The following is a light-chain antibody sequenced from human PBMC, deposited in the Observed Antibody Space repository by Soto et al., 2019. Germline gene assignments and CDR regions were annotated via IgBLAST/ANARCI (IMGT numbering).Light chain of an antibody. CDR1: QTISGNY. V-gene: IGKV3-20*01. CDR2: GAG. Sequence: EIVLTQSPGTLSLSPGERATLSCRASQTISGNYVAWYQQKTGQAPRLLIYGAGSRATGIPDRFSGSGSGTDFTLTITRLEPEDFAVYYCQQFDYLITFGQGTRLEIK. CDR3: QQFDYLIT. J-gene: IGKJ5*01.